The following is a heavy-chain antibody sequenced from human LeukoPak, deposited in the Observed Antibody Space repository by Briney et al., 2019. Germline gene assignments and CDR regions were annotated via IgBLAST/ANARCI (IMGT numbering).Heavy chain of an antibody. CDR1: GFTFSSYS. CDR2: ISSSSSTI. J-gene: IGHJ4*02. CDR3: ARGAWGGYDFWSGQIDY. D-gene: IGHD3-3*01. Sequence: GGSLRLSCAASGFTFSSYSMNWVRQAPGKGLEWVSYISSSSSTIYYAASVKGRFTISRDNAKNSLYLQMNSLRAEDTAVYYCARGAWGGYDFWSGQIDYWGQGTLVTVSS. V-gene: IGHV3-48*01.